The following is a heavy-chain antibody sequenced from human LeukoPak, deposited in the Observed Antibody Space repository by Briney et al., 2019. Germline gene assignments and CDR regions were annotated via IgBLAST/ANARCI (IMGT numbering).Heavy chain of an antibody. CDR3: ARGDRRDGYRFDY. CDR1: GFTVSSTY. J-gene: IGHJ4*02. CDR2: IYSGGST. D-gene: IGHD5-24*01. Sequence: GGSLRLSCAASGFTVSSTYMNWDRQAPGRGLEWVSIIYSGGSTYYAESVRGRFTISRDNSKNTLYLQMNSLRAEDTALYYCARGDRRDGYRFDYWGQGTLVTVSS. V-gene: IGHV3-53*01.